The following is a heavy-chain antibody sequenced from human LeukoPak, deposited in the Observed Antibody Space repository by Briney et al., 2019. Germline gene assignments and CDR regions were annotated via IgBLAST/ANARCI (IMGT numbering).Heavy chain of an antibody. CDR2: ISAYNGNT. V-gene: IGHV1-18*01. CDR3: ARAPKRIAAAGYNWFDP. J-gene: IGHJ5*02. CDR1: GYTFTSYG. D-gene: IGHD6-13*01. Sequence: GASVKVSCKASGYTFTSYGISWVRQAPGQGLEWMGWISAYNGNTNYAQKLQGRVTMTTDTSTSTAYMELRSLRSDDTAVYYCARAPKRIAAAGYNWFDPWGQGTLVTVSS.